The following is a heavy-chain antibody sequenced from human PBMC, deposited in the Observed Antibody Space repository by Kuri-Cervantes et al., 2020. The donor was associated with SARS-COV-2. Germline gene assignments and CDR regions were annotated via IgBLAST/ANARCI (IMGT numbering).Heavy chain of an antibody. D-gene: IGHD3-3*01. CDR2: INHSGST. Sequence: GSLRLSCAVYGGSFSDYYWNWIRQPPGKGLEWIGEINHSGSTNYNPSLKSRVTISVDTSKNQFSLKLSSVTAADTAVYYCARDVRFLEGGLFDYWGQGTLVTVSS. V-gene: IGHV4-34*01. CDR3: ARDVRFLEGGLFDY. J-gene: IGHJ4*02. CDR1: GGSFSDYY.